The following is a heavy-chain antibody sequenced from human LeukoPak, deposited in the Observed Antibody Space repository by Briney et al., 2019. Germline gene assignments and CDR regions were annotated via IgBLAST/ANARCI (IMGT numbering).Heavy chain of an antibody. CDR3: ARVDSTEWELPGPLDY. Sequence: PGGSLRLSCAASGFTFSSYAMSWVRQAPGKGLEWVSNISGSGGVTYYADSVKGRFTISRDNSKNTLYLQMNSLRAEDTAVYYCARVDSTEWELPGPLDYWGQGTLVTVSS. CDR1: GFTFSSYA. V-gene: IGHV3-23*01. CDR2: ISGSGGVT. J-gene: IGHJ4*02. D-gene: IGHD1-26*01.